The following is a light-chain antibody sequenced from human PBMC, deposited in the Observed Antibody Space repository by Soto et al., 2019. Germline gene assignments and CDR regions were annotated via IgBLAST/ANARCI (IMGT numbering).Light chain of an antibody. CDR1: QTISTL. J-gene: IGKJ1*01. Sequence: DIQMTQSPSTLSASVGDRVTITCRASQTISTLLAWYQQRPGKAPNLLIYKASSLESGVPSRFSGSGSGTNFTLTISSLQPDDFATYFCKKYSTSPGTLGQGTKVDIK. CDR3: KKYSTSPGT. CDR2: KAS. V-gene: IGKV1-5*03.